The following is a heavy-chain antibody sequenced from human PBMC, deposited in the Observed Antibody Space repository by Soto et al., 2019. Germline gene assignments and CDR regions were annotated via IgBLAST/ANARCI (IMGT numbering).Heavy chain of an antibody. CDR2: IIPILGVA. D-gene: IGHD6-19*01. J-gene: IGHJ4*02. V-gene: IGHV1-69*02. CDR1: GGTFSSYT. CDR3: ARLIAVAGDYYFDY. Sequence: QVKLVQSGAEVKKPGSSVKVSCKASGGTFSSYTISWVRQAPGQGLEWMGRIIPILGVANYAQKFQGRVTITADKSTSTAYMELSSLRSEDTVVYYCARLIAVAGDYYFDYWGQGTLVTVSS.